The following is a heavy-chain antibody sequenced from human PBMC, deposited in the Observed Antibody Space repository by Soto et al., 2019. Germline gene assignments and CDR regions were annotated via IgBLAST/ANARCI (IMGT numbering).Heavy chain of an antibody. Sequence: PGESLKISCKGSGYRFTSYWIGWVRQMPGKGLEWMGIIYPGDSDTRYSPSFQGQVTISADKSISTAYLQWSSLKASDTAMYYCARQRFGMVAPDFRVQDYYYYGMDVWGQGSTVTVSS. CDR3: ARQRFGMVAPDFRVQDYYYYGMDV. J-gene: IGHJ6*02. D-gene: IGHD1-26*01. V-gene: IGHV5-51*01. CDR2: IYPGDSDT. CDR1: GYRFTSYW.